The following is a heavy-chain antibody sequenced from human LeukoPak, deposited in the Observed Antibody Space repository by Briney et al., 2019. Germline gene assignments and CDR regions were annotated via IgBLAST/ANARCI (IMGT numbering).Heavy chain of an antibody. CDR3: ARTAMTKVVRFDP. CDR1: GGSISSSSYY. D-gene: IGHD5-18*01. Sequence: SETLSLTCTVSGGSISSSSYYWGWIRQPPGKGLEWIGSIYYSGCTYYNPSLKSRVTISVDTSKNQFSLKLSSVTAADTAVYYCARTAMTKVVRFDPWGQGTLVTVSS. V-gene: IGHV4-39*01. J-gene: IGHJ5*02. CDR2: IYYSGCT.